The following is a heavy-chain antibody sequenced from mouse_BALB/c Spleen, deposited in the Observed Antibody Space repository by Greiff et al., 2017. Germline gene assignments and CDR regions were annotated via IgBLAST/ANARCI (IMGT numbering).Heavy chain of an antibody. CDR2: IYPGNGDT. CDR1: GYTFTSYN. J-gene: IGHJ3*01. D-gene: IGHD2-10*01. Sequence: QPGAELVKPGASVKMSCKASGYTFTSYNMHWVKQTPGQGLEWIGAIYPGNGDTSYNQKFKGKATLTADKSSSTAYMQLSSLTSEDSAVYYCAKAYYGNWFAYWGQGTLVTVSA. V-gene: IGHV1-12*01. CDR3: AKAYYGNWFAY.